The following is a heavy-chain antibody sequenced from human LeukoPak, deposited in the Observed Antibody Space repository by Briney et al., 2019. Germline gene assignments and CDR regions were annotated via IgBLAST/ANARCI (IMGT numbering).Heavy chain of an antibody. CDR2: INHSGST. Sequence: PSETLSLTCAVYGGSFSGYYWSWIRQPPGKGLEWIGEINHSGSTNYNPSLKSRVTISVDTSKNQFSLKLSSVTAADTAVYYCARGLRGVVVTAMMYYYYYYMDVWGKGTTVTV. CDR1: GGSFSGYY. V-gene: IGHV4-34*01. D-gene: IGHD2-21*02. J-gene: IGHJ6*03. CDR3: ARGLRGVVVTAMMYYYYYYMDV.